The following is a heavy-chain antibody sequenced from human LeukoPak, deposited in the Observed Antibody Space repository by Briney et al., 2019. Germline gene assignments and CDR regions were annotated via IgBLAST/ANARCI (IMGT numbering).Heavy chain of an antibody. CDR3: ARPEGYDSSPLDY. J-gene: IGHJ4*02. CDR2: ISSSSSYI. V-gene: IGHV3-21*01. D-gene: IGHD3-22*01. Sequence: GGSLRFSCAASGFTFSSYSMNWVRQAPGKGLEWVSSISSSSSYIYYADSVKGRFTISRDNAKNSLYLQMNSLRAEDTAVYYCARPEGYDSSPLDYWGQGTLVTVSS. CDR1: GFTFSSYS.